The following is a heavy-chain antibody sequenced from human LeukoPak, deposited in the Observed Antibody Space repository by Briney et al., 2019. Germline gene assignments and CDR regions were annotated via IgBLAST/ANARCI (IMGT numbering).Heavy chain of an antibody. CDR3: TTDGYPPRRFDY. CDR2: IKTKTAGGTA. V-gene: IGHV3-15*01. J-gene: IGHJ4*02. Sequence: TGGSLRLSCAASGFTFTNAWMSWVRQAPGKGLEWVGRIKTKTAGGTADYTAPVKGRFTISRDDSKNTVYLQMNSLKTEDTAVYYCTTDGYPPRRFDYWGQGTLVTVSS. CDR1: GFTFTNAW. D-gene: IGHD5-12*01.